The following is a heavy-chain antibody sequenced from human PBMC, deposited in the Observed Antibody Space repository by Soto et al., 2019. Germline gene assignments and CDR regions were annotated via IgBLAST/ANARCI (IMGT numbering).Heavy chain of an antibody. CDR3: ARDAYYSDSGAYHRIFDH. J-gene: IGHJ4*02. CDR2: ISYSGTT. CDR1: GGSISSGNYY. V-gene: IGHV4-30-4*01. Sequence: SETLSLTCTVSGGSISSGNYYWSWIRQPPGKGLEWIGFISYSGTTHYSASLRSRVSISVDTSKNQFSLKLSSVTAADTAVYYCARDAYYSDSGAYHRIFDHWGQGALVTVSS. D-gene: IGHD3-22*01.